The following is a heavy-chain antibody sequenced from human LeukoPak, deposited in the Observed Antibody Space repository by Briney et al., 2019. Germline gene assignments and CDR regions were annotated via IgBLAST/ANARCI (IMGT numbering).Heavy chain of an antibody. CDR3: AREAHAGDYGVGTSDY. Sequence: ASVNVSFKASGYTFTIYYMHWVRQAPGQGLEWMGIINPSGGGTSYAQKFQGRVTMTRDTSTSTVYMELSSLRSEDTAVYYCAREAHAGDYGVGTSDYWGQGTLVTVSS. CDR2: INPSGGGT. J-gene: IGHJ4*02. V-gene: IGHV1-46*01. CDR1: GYTFTIYY. D-gene: IGHD4-17*01.